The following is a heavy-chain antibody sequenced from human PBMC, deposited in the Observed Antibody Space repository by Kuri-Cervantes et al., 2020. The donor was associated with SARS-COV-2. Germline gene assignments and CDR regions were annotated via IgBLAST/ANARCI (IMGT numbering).Heavy chain of an antibody. Sequence: SGPTLVKRTQAHTLTCTFSGFSLSTSGVGVGWIRQPPGKALEWLALIYWNDDKRYSPSLKSRLTITKDTSKNQVVRTMTNMDPVDTATYYCASIAARRVSYYYYGMNVWGHGTTVTVSS. CDR2: IYWNDDK. V-gene: IGHV2-5*01. CDR1: GFSLSTSGVG. CDR3: ASIAARRVSYYYYGMNV. D-gene: IGHD6-6*01. J-gene: IGHJ6*02.